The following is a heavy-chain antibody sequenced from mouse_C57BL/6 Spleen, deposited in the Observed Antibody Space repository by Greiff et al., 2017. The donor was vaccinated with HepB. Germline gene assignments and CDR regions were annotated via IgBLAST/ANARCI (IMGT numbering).Heavy chain of an antibody. CDR2: ISGGGGNT. Sequence: DVMLVESGGGLVKPGGSLKLSCAASGFTFSSYTMSWVRQTPEKRLEWVATISGGGGNTYYPDSVKGRFTISRDNAKNTLYLQMSSLRSEDPALNYGAGPLSSRFAYWAQGTLVTVSA. D-gene: IGHD1-1*01. CDR3: AGPLSSRFAY. J-gene: IGHJ3*01. V-gene: IGHV5-9*01. CDR1: GFTFSSYT.